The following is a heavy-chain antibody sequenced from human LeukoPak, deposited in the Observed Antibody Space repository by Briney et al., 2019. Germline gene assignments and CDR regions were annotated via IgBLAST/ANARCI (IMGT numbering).Heavy chain of an antibody. V-gene: IGHV1-8*01. Sequence: SSVKVSCKASGYTFTSYDINWVRQATGQGLEWMGWMNPNSGNTGYAQKFQGRVTMTRNTSISTAYMELSSLRSEDTAVYYCARGLPETRIQLWLKGPWFDPWGQGTLVTVSS. CDR2: MNPNSGNT. CDR3: ARGLPETRIQLWLKGPWFDP. J-gene: IGHJ5*02. D-gene: IGHD5-18*01. CDR1: GYTFTSYD.